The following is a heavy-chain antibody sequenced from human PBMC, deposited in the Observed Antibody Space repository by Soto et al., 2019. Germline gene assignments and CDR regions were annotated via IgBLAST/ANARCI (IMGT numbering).Heavy chain of an antibody. CDR2: INHSGST. CDR3: ARERASSSSRDHFDH. V-gene: IGHV4-34*01. CDR1: GGSFSCYY. J-gene: IGHJ4*02. D-gene: IGHD6-6*01. Sequence: SETLSLTCAVYGGSFSCYYWSWMRQPPGKGLEWIGEINHSGSTNYNPSLKSRVTISVDTSKNQFSLKLSSVTAADTAVYYCARERASSSSRDHFDHWGQGTLVTVSS.